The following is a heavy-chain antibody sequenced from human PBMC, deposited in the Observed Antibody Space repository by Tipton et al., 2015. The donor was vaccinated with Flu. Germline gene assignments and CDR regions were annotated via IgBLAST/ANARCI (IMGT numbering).Heavy chain of an antibody. J-gene: IGHJ4*02. CDR1: GGSLRNYY. D-gene: IGHD6-13*01. V-gene: IGHV4-59*01. Sequence: TLSLTCSVSGGSLRNYYWSWIRQSPGKGLDWIGYIFYSGSPNYNGSTNYNPSLKSRLSMSVDTSKNLFSLNLSSVTAADTAVYYCARSRGIEAEAGVWVYWGQGTLVTVSS. CDR2: IFYSGSPNYNGST. CDR3: ARSRGIEAEAGVWVY.